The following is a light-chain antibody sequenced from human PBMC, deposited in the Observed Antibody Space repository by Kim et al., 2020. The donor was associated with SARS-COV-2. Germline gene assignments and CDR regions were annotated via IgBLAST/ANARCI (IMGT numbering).Light chain of an antibody. V-gene: IGKV3-20*01. J-gene: IGKJ1*01. Sequence: DIVLTKTPVTPSLSPGDRATLSCRASQRVSSSYLACYQQKPGQAPRLLISGASSRSTGIPHRFSGSGSGTDFTLTISRLEHEDFTVYYCQQYSSSLWTFGQGTKVDIK. CDR2: GAS. CDR1: QRVSSSY. CDR3: QQYSSSLWT.